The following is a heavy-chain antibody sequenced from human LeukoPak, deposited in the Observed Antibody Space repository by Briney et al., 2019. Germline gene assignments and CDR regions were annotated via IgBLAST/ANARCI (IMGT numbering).Heavy chain of an antibody. CDR1: GGSISSYY. Sequence: SETLSLTCTVSGGSISSYYWSWIRQPPGKGLEWIGYSYYSGNTNYNPSLKSRVTMSVDMSKNLFSLKLRSVTAADTAVYYCARDSVYATNYFDPWGQGALVTVSS. CDR3: ARDSVYATNYFDP. D-gene: IGHD2-8*01. CDR2: SYYSGNT. J-gene: IGHJ5*02. V-gene: IGHV4-59*01.